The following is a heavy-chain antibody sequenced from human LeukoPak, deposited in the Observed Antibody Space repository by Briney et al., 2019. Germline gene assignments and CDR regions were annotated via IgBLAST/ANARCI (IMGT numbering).Heavy chain of an antibody. CDR3: ARDSFQPGLIDS. V-gene: IGHV3-21*05. CDR2: INTDSSDI. CDR1: GFTFSRYA. Sequence: GGSLRLSCAASGFTFSRYAMNWVRQAPGKGLEWVPYINTDSSDIHYADSVKGRFTISRDNARNTLYLQLSSLRAEDSGVYYCARDSFQPGLIDSWGQGTLVTVSS. D-gene: IGHD2-2*01. J-gene: IGHJ4*02.